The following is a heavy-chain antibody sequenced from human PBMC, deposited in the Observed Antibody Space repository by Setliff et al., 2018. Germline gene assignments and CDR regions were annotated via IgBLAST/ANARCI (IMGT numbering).Heavy chain of an antibody. CDR3: ARSPRTYYYDSSGYYFAWYFDL. V-gene: IGHV3-11*04. CDR2: ISSSGSTI. D-gene: IGHD3-22*01. CDR1: GFTFSDYY. J-gene: IGHJ2*01. Sequence: LRLSCAASGFTFSDYYMSWIRQAPGKGLEWVSYISSSGSTIYYADSVKGRFTISRDNAKNSLYLQMNSLRAEDTAVYYCARSPRTYYYDSSGYYFAWYFDLWGRGTLVTVS.